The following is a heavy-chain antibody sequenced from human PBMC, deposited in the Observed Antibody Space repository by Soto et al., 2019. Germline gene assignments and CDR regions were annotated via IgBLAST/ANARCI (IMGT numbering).Heavy chain of an antibody. CDR1: GGSISSGGYY. J-gene: IGHJ6*02. D-gene: IGHD3-3*01. Sequence: SETLSLTRTVSGGSISSGGYYWSWIRQHPGKGLEWIGYIYYSGSTYYNPSLKSRVTISVDTSKNQFSLKLSSVTAADTAVYYCARNNYDFWSLQNYGMDVWGQGTTVTVSS. V-gene: IGHV4-31*03. CDR2: IYYSGST. CDR3: ARNNYDFWSLQNYGMDV.